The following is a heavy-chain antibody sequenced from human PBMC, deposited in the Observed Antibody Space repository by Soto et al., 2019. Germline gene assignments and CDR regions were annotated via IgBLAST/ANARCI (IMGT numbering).Heavy chain of an antibody. V-gene: IGHV3-30*03. CDR3: GFYDY. CDR2: ISYDGSNK. Sequence: QVQLVESGGGVVQPGTSLRHSCAASGLTFSSHGMHWVRQAPGKGLEWVALISYDGSNKYYVDSVEGRFTISRDNSKSTLYLQMNSLRPEDTAVYFCGFYDYWGQGTLVSVSS. J-gene: IGHJ4*02. CDR1: GLTFSSHG.